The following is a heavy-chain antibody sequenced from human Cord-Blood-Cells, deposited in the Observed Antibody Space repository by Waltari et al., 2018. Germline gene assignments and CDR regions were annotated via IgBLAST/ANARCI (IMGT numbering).Heavy chain of an antibody. CDR3: ARLAPRPYDAFDI. CDR2: ISSSSYI. V-gene: IGHV3-21*01. J-gene: IGHJ3*02. CDR1: GFTFSSYS. Sequence: EVQLVESGGGLVKPGGSLRLSCAASGFTFSSYSMNWVRQAPGKGLEWVSSISSSSYIYYADSVKGRFTISRDNAKNSLYLQMNSLRAEDTAVYYCARLAPRPYDAFDIWGQGTMVTVSS.